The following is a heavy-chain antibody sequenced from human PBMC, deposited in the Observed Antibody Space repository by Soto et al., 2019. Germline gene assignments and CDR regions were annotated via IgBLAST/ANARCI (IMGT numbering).Heavy chain of an antibody. Sequence: SATLSLTCDVSSGSITTSVLWTWVRQFPGKGLEWIGEVAHDGHTNYNPSLSGRVTMSVDLSNSQFSLKVASVTAADTAVYFCVGGRDYDYWGQGTLVTVSS. CDR2: VAHDGHT. D-gene: IGHD1-26*01. J-gene: IGHJ4*02. V-gene: IGHV4-4*02. CDR3: VGGRDYDY. CDR1: SGSITTSVL.